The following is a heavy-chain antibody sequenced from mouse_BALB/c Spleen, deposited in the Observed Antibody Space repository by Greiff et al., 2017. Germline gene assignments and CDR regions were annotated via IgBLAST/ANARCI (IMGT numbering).Heavy chain of an antibody. Sequence: DVKLVESGGGLVKPGGSLKLSCAASGFNFSSYTMSWVRQTPEKRLEWVATISSGGGNPYYPDSVKGRFTISRDNARNILYLQMSSLRSEDTAIYYCSRGRGNYAWFAYWGQGTLVTVSA. CDR2: ISSGGGNP. CDR3: SRGRGNYAWFAY. V-gene: IGHV5-9*04. J-gene: IGHJ3*01. CDR1: GFNFSSYT. D-gene: IGHD2-1*01.